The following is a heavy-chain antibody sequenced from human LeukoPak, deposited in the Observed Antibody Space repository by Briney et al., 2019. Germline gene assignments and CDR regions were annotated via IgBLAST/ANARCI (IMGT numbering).Heavy chain of an antibody. CDR1: GVSINDYY. J-gene: IGHJ4*02. V-gene: IGHV4-34*01. D-gene: IGHD3-9*01. Sequence: PSETLSLTCGVFGVSINDYYWSWIRQSPGKGLEWIGEISHTEGTRYNPSLESRVTMSVGTSENQLSLKLIFVTAADTAVYYCARIRCGHSGSVCYNHRGLGTPVTVSS. CDR3: ARIRCGHSGSVCYNH. CDR2: ISHTEGT.